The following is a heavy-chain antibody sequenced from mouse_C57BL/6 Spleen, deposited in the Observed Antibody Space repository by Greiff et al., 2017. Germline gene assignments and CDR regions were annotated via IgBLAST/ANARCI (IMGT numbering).Heavy chain of an antibody. Sequence: QVQLKQPGAELVRPGSSVKLSCKASGYTFTSYWMDWVKQRPGQGLEWIGNIYPSDSETHYNQKFKDKATLTVDKSSSTAYMQLSSLTSEDSAVYYGARRKGELFYAMDYWGQGTSVTVSS. CDR2: IYPSDSET. J-gene: IGHJ4*01. CDR3: ARRKGELFYAMDY. V-gene: IGHV1-61*01. CDR1: GYTFTSYW.